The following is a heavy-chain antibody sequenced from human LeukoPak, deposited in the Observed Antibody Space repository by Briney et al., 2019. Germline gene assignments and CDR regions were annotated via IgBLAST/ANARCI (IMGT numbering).Heavy chain of an antibody. CDR1: GGSITGFY. Sequence: SETLSLTCTVSGGSITGFYWSWIRQPPGKGLEWIGYIYYTGSTNYKPSLKSRLTISLDTSKNQFSLNLSSVTAADTAVYYCARSCSSTGGSCWVDWFDPWGQGTLVTVSS. CDR2: IYYTGST. J-gene: IGHJ5*02. V-gene: IGHV4-59*01. D-gene: IGHD2-15*01. CDR3: ARSCSSTGGSCWVDWFDP.